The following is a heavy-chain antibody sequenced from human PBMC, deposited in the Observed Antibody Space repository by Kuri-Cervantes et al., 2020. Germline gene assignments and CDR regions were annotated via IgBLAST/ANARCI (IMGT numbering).Heavy chain of an antibody. CDR3: ARGNLKTYYNFWSGYYLGGRRDY. V-gene: IGHV1-69*05. J-gene: IGHJ4*02. CDR2: IIPMFGTK. D-gene: IGHD3-3*01. CDR1: GGTFSRYT. Sequence: SVKVSCKISGGTFSRYTMNWVRRQAPGQGLEWMGGIIPMFGTKNYAQKFQDRVSITTDESTSTAYMELSSLRSEDTAVYYCARGNLKTYYNFWSGYYLGGRRDYWGQGTLVTVSS.